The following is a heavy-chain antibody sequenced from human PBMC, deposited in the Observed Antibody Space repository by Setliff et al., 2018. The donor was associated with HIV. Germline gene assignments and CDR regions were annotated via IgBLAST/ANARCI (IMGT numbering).Heavy chain of an antibody. CDR2: IYSTGRT. J-gene: IGHJ4*02. CDR3: ARELYGGNSRPFDY. CDR1: GVSISSHY. Sequence: SETLSLTCSVSGVSISSHYWHWFRQPPGKGLEWIGYIYSTGRTDYNPSLYSRLTISVDTSKNQVSLKLTSVTTADTAVYCCARELYGGNSRPFDYWGQGLLVTVSS. V-gene: IGHV4-59*11. D-gene: IGHD2-21*02.